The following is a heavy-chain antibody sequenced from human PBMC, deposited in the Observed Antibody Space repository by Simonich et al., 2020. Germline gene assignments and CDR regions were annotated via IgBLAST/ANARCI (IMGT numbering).Heavy chain of an antibody. V-gene: IGHV4-38-2*01. CDR3: ARVGYSNYYYYGMDV. J-gene: IGHJ6*02. CDR1: GYSISSGYY. Sequence: QVQLQESGPGLVKPSETLSLTCAVSGYSISSGYYWGWIRQPPGKGLEWIGSIYHRGSTYYNPSRKRRVTISVDTSKNQFSLKLSSVTAADTAVYYCARVGYSNYYYYGMDVWGQGTTVTVSS. D-gene: IGHD6-13*01. CDR2: IYHRGST.